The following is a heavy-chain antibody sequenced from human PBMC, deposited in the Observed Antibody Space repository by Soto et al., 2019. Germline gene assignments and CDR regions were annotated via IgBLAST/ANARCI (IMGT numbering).Heavy chain of an antibody. J-gene: IGHJ4*02. CDR3: ARVGGAAAYTDY. CDR2: IWYDGSNK. V-gene: IGHV3-33*01. CDR1: GFNFSSYG. Sequence: PGGSLRLSCAASGFNFSSYGMHWVRQAPGKGLEWVAVIWYDGSNKYYADSVKGRFTISRDNSKNTLYLQMNSLRAEDTAVYYCARVGGAAAYTDYWGQGTLVTVSS. D-gene: IGHD6-13*01.